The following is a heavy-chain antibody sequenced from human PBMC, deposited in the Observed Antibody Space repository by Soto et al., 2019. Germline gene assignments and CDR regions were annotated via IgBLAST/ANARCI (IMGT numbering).Heavy chain of an antibody. Sequence: SETLSLTCAVYGGSFSGYYWSWIRQPPGKGLEWIGEINHSGSTNYNPSLKSRVTISVDTSKNQFSLKLSSVTAADTAVYYCARGRITMVRGVYGQYYGMDVWGQGNTVTVSS. CDR2: INHSGST. J-gene: IGHJ6*02. D-gene: IGHD3-10*01. CDR1: GGSFSGYY. CDR3: ARGRITMVRGVYGQYYGMDV. V-gene: IGHV4-34*01.